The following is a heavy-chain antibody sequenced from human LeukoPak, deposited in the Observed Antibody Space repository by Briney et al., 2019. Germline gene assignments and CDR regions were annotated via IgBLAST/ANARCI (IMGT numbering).Heavy chain of an antibody. CDR3: ARDMDCSGGSCPGGY. CDR1: GYTFTSYG. V-gene: IGHV1-18*01. D-gene: IGHD2-15*01. CDR2: ISAYNGNT. J-gene: IGHJ4*02. Sequence: ASVKVSCKASGYTFTSYGISWVRQAPGQGLEWMGWISAYNGNTNYAQKFQGRVTITADKSTSTAYMELSSLRSEDTAVYYCARDMDCSGGSCPGGYWGQGTLVTVSS.